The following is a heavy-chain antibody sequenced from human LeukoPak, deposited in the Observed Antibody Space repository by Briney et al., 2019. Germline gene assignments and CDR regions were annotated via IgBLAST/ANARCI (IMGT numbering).Heavy chain of an antibody. CDR1: RGSISSYY. CDR3: ARLYSSTWYFDY. D-gene: IGHD6-13*01. CDR2: IYYSGNT. Sequence: SETLSLTCTVSRGSISSYYWSWIRQPPGKGLDWIGYIYYSGNTNYNPSLKSRVTISVDTSKNQFSLKLSSVTAADTAVYYCARLYSSTWYFDYWGQGTLVTVSS. V-gene: IGHV4-59*08. J-gene: IGHJ4*02.